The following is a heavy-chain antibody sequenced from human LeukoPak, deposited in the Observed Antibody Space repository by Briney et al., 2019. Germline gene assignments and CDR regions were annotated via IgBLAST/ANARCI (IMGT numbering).Heavy chain of an antibody. CDR3: ARAGAGREYQLPFDY. J-gene: IGHJ4*02. D-gene: IGHD2-2*01. CDR2: IYTSGST. Sequence: PSETLSLTCTVSGGSISSYYWSWIRQPAGKGLEWIGRIYTSGSTNYNPSLKSRVTMSGDTSKNQFSLKLTSVTAADTAVYYCARAGAGREYQLPFDYWGQGTLVPVSS. V-gene: IGHV4-4*07. CDR1: GGSISSYY.